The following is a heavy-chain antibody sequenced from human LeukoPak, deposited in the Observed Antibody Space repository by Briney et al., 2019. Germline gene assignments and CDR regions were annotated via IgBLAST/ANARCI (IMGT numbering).Heavy chain of an antibody. CDR1: GFKFSDDY. V-gene: IGHV3-11*04. J-gene: IGHJ4*02. CDR3: ARDPSWEILSYFHL. Sequence: PGGSLRLSCAASGFKFSDDYMAWIRQAPGMGLEWISYISASGDTRYYGDSAKGRFIVSRDNAKNSLFLQMNSLRAEDTAVYYCARDPSWEILSYFHLWGLGTLVTVPS. CDR2: ISASGDTR. D-gene: IGHD1-26*01.